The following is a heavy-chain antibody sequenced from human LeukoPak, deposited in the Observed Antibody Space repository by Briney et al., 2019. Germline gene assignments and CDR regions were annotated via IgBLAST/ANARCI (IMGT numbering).Heavy chain of an antibody. CDR2: IIPTLGIA. J-gene: IGHJ3*02. Sequence: SVKVSCKASGGIFNTSAISWVRQAPGQGLEWMGRIIPTLGIANYAQRFQIRVTITADKSTSTAYMELSSLRSEDTAVYYCARDRGGDGYPGAAFDIWGQGTMVTVSS. CDR1: GGIFNTSA. V-gene: IGHV1-69*04. CDR3: ARDRGGDGYPGAAFDI. D-gene: IGHD5-24*01.